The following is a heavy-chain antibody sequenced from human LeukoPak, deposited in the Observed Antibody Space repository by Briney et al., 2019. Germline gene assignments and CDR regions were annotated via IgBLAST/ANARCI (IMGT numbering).Heavy chain of an antibody. V-gene: IGHV4-34*01. J-gene: IGHJ6*03. D-gene: IGHD2-2*01. CDR3: ARTLIVVVPAAIRAQDYYYYYYYMDV. CDR1: GGSFSGYY. Sequence: SETLSLTCAVYGGSFSGYYWSWIRQPPGKGLEWIGEINHSGSTNYNPSLKSRVTISVDTSKNQFSLKLSSVTAADTAVYYCARTLIVVVPAAIRAQDYYYYYYYMDVWGKGTTVTVSS. CDR2: INHSGST.